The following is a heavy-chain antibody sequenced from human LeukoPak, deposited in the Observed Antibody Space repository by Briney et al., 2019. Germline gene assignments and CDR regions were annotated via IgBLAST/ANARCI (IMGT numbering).Heavy chain of an antibody. CDR3: ARGITIFGVVTPDAFDI. J-gene: IGHJ3*02. CDR2: ISWDGGST. V-gene: IGHV3-43D*03. Sequence: GGSLRLSCAASGFTFDDYAMHWVRQAPGKGLEWVSLISWDGGSTYYADSVKGRFTISRDNSKNSLYLQMNSLRAEDTALYYCARGITIFGVVTPDAFDIWGQGTMVTVSS. D-gene: IGHD3-3*01. CDR1: GFTFDDYA.